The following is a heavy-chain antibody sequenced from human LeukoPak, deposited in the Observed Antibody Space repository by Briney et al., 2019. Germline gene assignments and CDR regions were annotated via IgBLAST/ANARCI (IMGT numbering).Heavy chain of an antibody. CDR2: ISSSSSYI. CDR1: GFTFSSYS. CDR3: ERTGNDDILTGYSFDY. D-gene: IGHD3-9*01. Sequence: TGGSLRLSCAASGFTFSSYSMNWVRQAPGKGLEWVSSISSSSSYIYYADSVKGRFTISRNNAKNSLYLQMNSMRAEDTAVYYCERTGNDDILTGYSFDYWGQGTLVTVSS. V-gene: IGHV3-21*01. J-gene: IGHJ4*02.